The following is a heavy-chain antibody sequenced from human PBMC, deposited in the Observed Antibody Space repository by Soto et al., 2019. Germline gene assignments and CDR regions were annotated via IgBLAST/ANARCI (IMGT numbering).Heavy chain of an antibody. J-gene: IGHJ3*02. V-gene: IGHV1-8*01. D-gene: IGHD3-16*02. CDR3: ATYTFGGGIVRALDAFDI. CDR1: GYTFTSYD. Sequence: ASVKVSCKASGYTFTSYDINWVRQATGQGLEWMGWMNPNSGNTGYAQKFQGRVTMTKNTSISTAYMELSSLRSEDMAVYYCATYTFGGGIVRALDAFDIWGQGTMVTVSS. CDR2: MNPNSGNT.